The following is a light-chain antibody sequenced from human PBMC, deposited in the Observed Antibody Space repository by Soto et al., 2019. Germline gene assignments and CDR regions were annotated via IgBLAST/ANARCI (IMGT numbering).Light chain of an antibody. CDR2: DVN. Sequence: LTQPASVSGSPGQSITISCTGTSSDIGAYNFVSWYQQHPGKAPKLMLYDVNIRPSGVSNRFSGSKSGNTASLTISGLQAEDEADYYCTSWTTSTTMIFGGGTKATV. CDR3: TSWTTSTTMI. V-gene: IGLV2-14*03. J-gene: IGLJ2*01. CDR1: SSDIGAYNF.